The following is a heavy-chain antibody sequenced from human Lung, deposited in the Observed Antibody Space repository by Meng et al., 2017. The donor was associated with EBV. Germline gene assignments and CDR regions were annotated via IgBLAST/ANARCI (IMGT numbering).Heavy chain of an antibody. CDR1: GGSIRFGDYY. Sequence: QLQRQGSGPGLVKPSQTLSLPCTVSGGSIRFGDYYWSWIRQPPGKGLEWIGYIYDSGSTSYNPSLMSRVTISVDTSKNHFSLKLSSVTAADTAVYYCARGPSGSYYPSFDYWGQGTLVTVSS. CDR2: IYDSGST. CDR3: ARGPSGSYYPSFDY. D-gene: IGHD1-26*01. J-gene: IGHJ4*02. V-gene: IGHV4-31*03.